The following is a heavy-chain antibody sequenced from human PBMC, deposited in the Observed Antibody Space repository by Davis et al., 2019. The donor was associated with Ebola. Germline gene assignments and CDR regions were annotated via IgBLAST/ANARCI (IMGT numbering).Heavy chain of an antibody. V-gene: IGHV1-69*13. Sequence: SVKVSCKASGGTFSSYAISWVRQAPGQGLEWMGGIIPIFGTSNYAQKFQGRVTITADESTSTAYMELSSLRSEDTAVYYCARGRLTMIVGIDYWGQGTLVTVSS. CDR1: GGTFSSYA. J-gene: IGHJ4*02. CDR2: IIPIFGTS. CDR3: ARGRLTMIVGIDY. D-gene: IGHD3-22*01.